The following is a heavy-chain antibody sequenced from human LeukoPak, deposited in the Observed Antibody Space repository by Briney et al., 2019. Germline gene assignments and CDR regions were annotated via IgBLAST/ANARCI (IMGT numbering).Heavy chain of an antibody. D-gene: IGHD1-26*01. V-gene: IGHV4-4*07. CDR2: IYTSGST. CDR1: GGSTSSYY. Sequence: SETLSLTCTVSGGSTSSYYWSWIRQPAGKGLEWIGRIYTSGSTNYNPSLKSRVTMSVDTSKNQFSLKLSSVTAADTAVYYCARGSGYSGSYEFDYWGQGTLVTVSS. CDR3: ARGSGYSGSYEFDY. J-gene: IGHJ4*02.